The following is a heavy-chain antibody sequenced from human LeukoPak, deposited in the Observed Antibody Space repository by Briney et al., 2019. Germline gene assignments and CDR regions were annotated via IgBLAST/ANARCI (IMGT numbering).Heavy chain of an antibody. CDR1: GGSFSGYY. CDR3: ARVFEAYYFDY. Sequence: PSETLSLTCAVYGGSFSGYYWSCIRQPRGKGLEWIGEINHRGSTNYNPSLKSRVTISVDTSKNQFSLKLRSVTAADTAVYYCARVFEAYYFDYWGQGTLVTVSS. V-gene: IGHV4-34*01. CDR2: INHRGST. J-gene: IGHJ4*02.